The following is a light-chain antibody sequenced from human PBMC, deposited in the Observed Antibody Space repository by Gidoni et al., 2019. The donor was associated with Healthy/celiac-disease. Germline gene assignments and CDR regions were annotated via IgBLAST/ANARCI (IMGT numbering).Light chain of an antibody. CDR2: KAS. J-gene: IGKJ1*01. CDR1: QSISSW. V-gene: IGKV1-5*03. CDR3: QQYNSYST. Sequence: DIQMTQSPSTLSASVGDRVTITCRASQSISSWLAWYQQKPGKAPKLLIYKASSLESGVPSRFSGSGSGTDFTLTISSLQPADFATYYCQQYNSYSTFGQGTKVEIK.